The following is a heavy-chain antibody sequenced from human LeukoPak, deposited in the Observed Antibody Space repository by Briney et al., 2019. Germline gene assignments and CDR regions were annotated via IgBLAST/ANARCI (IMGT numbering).Heavy chain of an antibody. D-gene: IGHD2/OR15-2a*01. CDR1: GYTLTGYY. CDR2: INPNSGDT. Sequence: SVKVSCKASGYTLTGYYMHWVRQAPGQGLEWMGCINPNSGDTKYAQKFQGRVTMTRDTSMNTAYMELSRLRSDDTALYYCARGGYVIVRDWFDPWGQGTLVTVSS. J-gene: IGHJ5*02. CDR3: ARGGYVIVRDWFDP. V-gene: IGHV1-2*02.